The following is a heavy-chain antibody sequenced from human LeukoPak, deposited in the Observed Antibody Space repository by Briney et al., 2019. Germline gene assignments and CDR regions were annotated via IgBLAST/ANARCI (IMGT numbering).Heavy chain of an antibody. D-gene: IGHD1-26*01. V-gene: IGHV3-48*01. J-gene: IGHJ4*02. CDR1: GFTFSSHN. CDR2: ISRNSDTI. CDR3: TRVRDVYSYFDY. Sequence: PGGSLRLSCAASGFTFSSHNMNWVRQAPGKGLEWVSYISRNSDTIYYADSVKGRFSVSRDTAKNSMYLQMNSLRAEDTAIYYCTRVRDVYSYFDYWGQGTQVAVSS.